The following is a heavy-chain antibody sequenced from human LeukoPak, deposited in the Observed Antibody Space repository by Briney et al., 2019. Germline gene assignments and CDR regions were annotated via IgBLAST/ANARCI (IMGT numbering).Heavy chain of an antibody. V-gene: IGHV3-7*05. J-gene: IGHJ6*02. CDR2: VNPDGSEK. CDR1: GFAFSSYW. Sequence: GGSLRLSCAASGFAFSSYWMSWVRQAPGVGLEWVASVNPDGSEKYYVDSVRGRFTISRDNARNSLYLQMNSLRAEDTAVYYCARDARGYNGYDYYYYGIDVWGQGTTVTVSS. D-gene: IGHD5-12*01. CDR3: ARDARGYNGYDYYYYGIDV.